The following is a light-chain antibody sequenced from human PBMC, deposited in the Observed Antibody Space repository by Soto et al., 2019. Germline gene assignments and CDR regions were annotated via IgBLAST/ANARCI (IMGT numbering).Light chain of an antibody. CDR3: HQRQSWPRT. V-gene: IGKV3D-15*01. Sequence: EIVRTHSPATLSVSPGERVTLSCRASQSISSDLAWFQQKPGQAPRLLIYGASITATGIPARFSGSGSGTDFTLTITSLEPEDFAVYYCHQRQSWPRTFGQGTKVDIK. J-gene: IGKJ1*01. CDR2: GAS. CDR1: QSISSD.